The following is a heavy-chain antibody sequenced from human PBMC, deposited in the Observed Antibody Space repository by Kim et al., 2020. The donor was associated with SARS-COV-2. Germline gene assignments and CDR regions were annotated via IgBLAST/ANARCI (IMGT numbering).Heavy chain of an antibody. J-gene: IGHJ5*02. D-gene: IGHD1-26*01. CDR3: ARGWGSQGWFDP. V-gene: IGHV3-30*01. Sequence: YYADSVKGRFTISRDNSKNTLYLQMNSLRAEDTAVYYCARGWGSQGWFDPWGQGTLVTVSS.